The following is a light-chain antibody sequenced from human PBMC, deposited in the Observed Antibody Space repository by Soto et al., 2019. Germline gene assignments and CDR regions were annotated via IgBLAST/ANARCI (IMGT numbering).Light chain of an antibody. Sequence: DIQLTQSPSFLSASIGDSVTITCRASQAIGTYLAWYQQKPGKAPKLLVYTASTLHSGVPSRYSGSGSGTEFPLTITRLQREDVATFFCQQPHTYHITVGVGTQVQSK. CDR3: QQPHTYHIT. V-gene: IGKV1-9*01. CDR1: QAIGTY. CDR2: TAS. J-gene: IGKJ4*01.